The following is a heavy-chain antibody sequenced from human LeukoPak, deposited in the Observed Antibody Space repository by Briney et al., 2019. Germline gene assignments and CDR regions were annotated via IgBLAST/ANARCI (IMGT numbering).Heavy chain of an antibody. D-gene: IGHD3-22*01. CDR2: IIPIFGTA. CDR1: GYTFTSYA. J-gene: IGHJ3*02. Sequence: GASVKVSCKASGYTFTSYAISWVRQAPGQGLEWMGRIIPIFGTANYAQKFQGRVTITTDESTSTAYMELSSLRSEDTAVYYCAREGYDSSGYRRGSAFDIWGQGTMVTVSS. CDR3: AREGYDSSGYRRGSAFDI. V-gene: IGHV1-69*05.